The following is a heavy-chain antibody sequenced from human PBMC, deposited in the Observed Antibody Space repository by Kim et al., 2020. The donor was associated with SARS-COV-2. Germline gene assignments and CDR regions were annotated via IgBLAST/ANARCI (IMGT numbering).Heavy chain of an antibody. D-gene: IGHD6-13*01. CDR3: ARVVSYSSSWYGRGRYFDY. CDR2: INHSGST. CDR1: GGSFSGYY. V-gene: IGHV4-34*01. J-gene: IGHJ4*02. Sequence: SETLSLTCAVYGGSFSGYYWSWIRQPPGKGLEWIGEINHSGSTNYNPSLKSRVTISVDTSKNQFSLKLSSVTAADTAVYYCARVVSYSSSWYGRGRYFDYWGQGTLVTVSS.